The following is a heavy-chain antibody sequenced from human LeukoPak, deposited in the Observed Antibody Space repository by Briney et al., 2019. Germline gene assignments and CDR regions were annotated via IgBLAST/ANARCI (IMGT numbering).Heavy chain of an antibody. J-gene: IGHJ4*02. D-gene: IGHD2-15*01. V-gene: IGHV1-69*13. CDR3: ARVPADHHSIVDY. Sequence: SVKVSCKASGGTFSNYAISWVRQAPEQGLEWMGVIIPIVGTTNYAQKFQGRVTISADASTNTLYMDLSSLGSEDTAVYYCARVPADHHSIVDYWGQGTLVTVSS. CDR1: GGTFSNYA. CDR2: IIPIVGTT.